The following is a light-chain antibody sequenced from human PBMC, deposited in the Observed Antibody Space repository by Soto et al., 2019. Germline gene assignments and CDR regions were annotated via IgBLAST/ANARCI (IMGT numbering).Light chain of an antibody. Sequence: QSVLTQPASVSGSPGQSITISCTGSNSDIGRYDHVSWYQHHPGRAPKLLISEVTKRPSGISDRFSGSKSGYTASLTISGLQAEDEADYYCNSHTSGDFRVFGTGTKVTVL. CDR3: NSHTSGDFRV. CDR2: EVT. J-gene: IGLJ1*01. V-gene: IGLV2-14*01. CDR1: NSDIGRYDH.